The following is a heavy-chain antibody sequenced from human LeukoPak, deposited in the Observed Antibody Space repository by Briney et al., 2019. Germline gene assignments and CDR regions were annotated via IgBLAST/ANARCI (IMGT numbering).Heavy chain of an antibody. J-gene: IGHJ4*02. CDR1: GFTFSSYA. D-gene: IGHD3-3*01. CDR3: AKGGDDFWSGFPYFDY. Sequence: PGGSLRLSCAASGFTFSSYAMSWVRQAPGKGLEWVSAISGSGGSTHYADSVKGRFTISRDNSKNTLYLQMNSLRAEDTAVYYCAKGGDDFWSGFPYFDYWGQGTLVTVSS. V-gene: IGHV3-23*01. CDR2: ISGSGGST.